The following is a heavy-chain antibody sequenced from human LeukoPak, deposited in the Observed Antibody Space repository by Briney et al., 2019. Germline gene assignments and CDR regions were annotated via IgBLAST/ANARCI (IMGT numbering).Heavy chain of an antibody. CDR2: IKGKTDGGTT. D-gene: IGHD3-3*01. J-gene: IGHJ6*03. Sequence: GGSLRLSCAASGFTFSNAWMSWVRQAPGKGLEWVGRIKGKTDGGTTDYAAPVKGRFTISRDDSKNTLYLQMNSLKTEDTAVYYCTTAYYDFWSGYYYYYMDVWGKGTTVTVSS. CDR3: TTAYYDFWSGYYYYYMDV. V-gene: IGHV3-15*01. CDR1: GFTFSNAW.